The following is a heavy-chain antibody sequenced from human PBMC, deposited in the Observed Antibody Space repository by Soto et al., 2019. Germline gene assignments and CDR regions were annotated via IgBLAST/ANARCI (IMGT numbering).Heavy chain of an antibody. J-gene: IGHJ4*02. Sequence: GGSLRLSCAASGFTFTRYSMNWVRQAPGKGLEWVSSISSTTNYIYYADSMKGRFTVSRDNAKDSVYLEMNSLSAEDTALYYCARESEDLTSNFDYWGQGTLVTVSS. CDR2: ISSTTNYI. CDR3: ARESEDLTSNFDY. V-gene: IGHV3-21*01. CDR1: GFTFTRYS.